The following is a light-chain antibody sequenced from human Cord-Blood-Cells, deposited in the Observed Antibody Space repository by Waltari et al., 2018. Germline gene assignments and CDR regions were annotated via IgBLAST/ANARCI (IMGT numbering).Light chain of an antibody. J-gene: IGLJ2*01. CDR1: SGHSSYA. CDR2: LNSDGSH. Sequence: QLVLTQSPSASASLGASVKLTCTLSSGHSSYAIAWHQQQSEKGPRYLMKLNSDGSHSKGDGSPDRFSGSSSGAERYLTISSRHSEDAADYYCQTWGTGIHVVFGGWTKLTVL. V-gene: IGLV4-69*01. CDR3: QTWGTGIHVV.